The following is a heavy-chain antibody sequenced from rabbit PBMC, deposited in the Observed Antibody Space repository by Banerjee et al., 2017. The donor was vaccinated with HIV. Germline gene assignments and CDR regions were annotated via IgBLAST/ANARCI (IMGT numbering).Heavy chain of an antibody. CDR2: IAGSSSGFT. CDR3: ARDLDDVIGWNFGW. J-gene: IGHJ4*01. Sequence: QSLEESGGGLVQPEGSLTLTCKASGFSFSSSDYICWVRQAPGKGLEWISCIAGSSSGFTYSATWATGRFTISKTSSTTVTLQMTSLTVADTATYFCARDLDDVIGWNFGWWGPGTLVT. V-gene: IGHV1S40*01. D-gene: IGHD1-1*01. CDR1: GFSFSSSDY.